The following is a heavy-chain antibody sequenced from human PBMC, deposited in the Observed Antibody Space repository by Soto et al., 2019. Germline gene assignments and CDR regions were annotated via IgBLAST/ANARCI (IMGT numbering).Heavy chain of an antibody. Sequence: SETLSLTCTVSGGSISSYYWSWIRQPPGKGLEWIGYIYYSGSTNYNPSLKSRVTISVDTSKNQSSLKLSSVTAADTAVYYCARGYSGYDGLDYWGQGTLVTVSS. CDR3: ARGYSGYDGLDY. J-gene: IGHJ4*02. V-gene: IGHV4-59*01. CDR2: IYYSGST. D-gene: IGHD5-12*01. CDR1: GGSISSYY.